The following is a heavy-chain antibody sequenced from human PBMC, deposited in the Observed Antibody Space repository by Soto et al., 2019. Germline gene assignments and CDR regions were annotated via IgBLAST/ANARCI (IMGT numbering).Heavy chain of an antibody. J-gene: IGHJ4*02. CDR3: ARVEGLDFDY. V-gene: IGHV4-59*01. Sequence: SETLSLTCTVSGGSISSYYWSWIRQPPGKGLEWIGYIYYSGSTNYNPSLKSRVTISVDTSKNQFSLKLSSVTAADTAVYYCARVEGLDFDYWGQGTLVTVSS. CDR1: GGSISSYY. CDR2: IYYSGST.